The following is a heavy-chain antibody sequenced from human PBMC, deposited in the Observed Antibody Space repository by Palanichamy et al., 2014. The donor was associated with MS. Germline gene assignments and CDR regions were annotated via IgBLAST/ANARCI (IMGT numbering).Heavy chain of an antibody. CDR1: GFSFSTHA. CDR2: VDYTGGAP. V-gene: IGHV3-23*01. Sequence: EVQLLESGGDLVQPGGSLRVSCAASGFSFSTHAMGWVRQAPGKGLEWVSSVDYTGGAPFYADSVKGRFTISRDNSRNTLYLQMTGLRIDDTALYFCTHIGLTSQNFDFWGQGTLVTVSS. J-gene: IGHJ4*02. D-gene: IGHD4-11*01. CDR3: THIGLTSQNFDF.